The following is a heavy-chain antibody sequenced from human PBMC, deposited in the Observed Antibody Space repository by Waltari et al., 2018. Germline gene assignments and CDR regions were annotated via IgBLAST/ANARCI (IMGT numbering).Heavy chain of an antibody. CDR3: ARDTSGWKSFDY. CDR2: IKPIFGTP. CDR1: GDTFSSYS. V-gene: IGHV1-69*01. Sequence: QVQLVQSGAEVKKPGSSVKVSCKASGDTFSSYSVTWVRQAPGQGLEWMGGIKPIFGTPNYAQKFQGRVTITADDSTSTAYMELSSLTSDDTAVYYCARDTSGWKSFDYWGQGTLVTVSS. J-gene: IGHJ4*02. D-gene: IGHD6-19*01.